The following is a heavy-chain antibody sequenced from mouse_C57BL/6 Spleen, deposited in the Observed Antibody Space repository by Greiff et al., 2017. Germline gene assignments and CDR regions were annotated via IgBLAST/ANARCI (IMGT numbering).Heavy chain of an antibody. CDR2: IWGGGST. CDR1: GFSLTSYG. J-gene: IGHJ4*01. V-gene: IGHV2-9*01. Sequence: VQRVESGPGLVAPSQSLSITCTVSGFSLTSYGVDWVRQPPGKGLEWLGVIWGGGSTNYNSALMARLSISKDNSKSQVFVKMNSLQTDDTAMYYCAKRGDYGSSSLYAMDYWGQGTSVTVSS. CDR3: AKRGDYGSSSLYAMDY. D-gene: IGHD1-1*01.